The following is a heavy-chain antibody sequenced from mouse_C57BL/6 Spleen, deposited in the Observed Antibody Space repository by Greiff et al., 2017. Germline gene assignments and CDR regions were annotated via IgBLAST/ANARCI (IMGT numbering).Heavy chain of an antibody. J-gene: IGHJ1*03. V-gene: IGHV1-26*01. CDR3: AREGPYYGSSYWYFDV. Sequence: VQLQQSGPELVKPGASVKISCKASGYTFTDYYMNWVKQSHGKSLEWIGDINPNNGGTSYNQKFKGKATLTVDKSSSTAYMELRSLTSEDSAVYYGAREGPYYGSSYWYFDVWGTGTTVTVSS. D-gene: IGHD1-1*01. CDR1: GYTFTDYY. CDR2: INPNNGGT.